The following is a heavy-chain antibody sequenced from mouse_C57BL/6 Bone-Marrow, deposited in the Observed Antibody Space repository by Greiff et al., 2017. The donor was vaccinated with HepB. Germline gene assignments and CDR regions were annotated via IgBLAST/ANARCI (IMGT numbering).Heavy chain of an antibody. D-gene: IGHD1-1*01. J-gene: IGHJ3*01. V-gene: IGHV1-81*01. Sequence: VQLQQSGAELARPGASVKLSCKASGYTFTSYGISWVKQRTGQGLEWIGEIYPRSGNTYYNEKFKGKATLTADKSSSTAYMELRSLTSEDSAVYFCARRGDCYGSYAYWGQGTLVTVSA. CDR2: IYPRSGNT. CDR1: GYTFTSYG. CDR3: ARRGDCYGSYAY.